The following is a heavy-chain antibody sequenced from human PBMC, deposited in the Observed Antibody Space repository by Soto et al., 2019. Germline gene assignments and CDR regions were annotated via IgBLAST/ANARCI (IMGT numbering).Heavy chain of an antibody. V-gene: IGHV3-73*01. D-gene: IGHD2-21*02. Sequence: VGSLRLSCAASGFTFSGSAMHWVRQASGKGLEWVGRIRSKANSYATAYAASVKGRFTISRDDSKNSLYLQMNSLKTEDTAFYYCARVATAYNYDYWGQGTLVTVSS. CDR2: IRSKANSYAT. J-gene: IGHJ4*02. CDR3: ARVATAYNYDY. CDR1: GFTFSGSA.